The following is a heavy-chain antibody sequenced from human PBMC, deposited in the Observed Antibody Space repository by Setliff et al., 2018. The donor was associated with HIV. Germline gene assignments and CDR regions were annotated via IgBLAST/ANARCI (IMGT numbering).Heavy chain of an antibody. CDR2: MSPKSGNT. CDR3: ASDWELGHGFYI. D-gene: IGHD3-10*01. CDR1: GGTFSTYA. Sequence: ASVKVSCKASGGTFSTYAINWVRQAPGHGLEWVGWMSPKSGNTGYAQKFQGRLAMTRNTSIDTAYMELSSLTSEDTAVYYCASDWELGHGFYIWGQGTMVTVSS. J-gene: IGHJ3*02. V-gene: IGHV1-8*02.